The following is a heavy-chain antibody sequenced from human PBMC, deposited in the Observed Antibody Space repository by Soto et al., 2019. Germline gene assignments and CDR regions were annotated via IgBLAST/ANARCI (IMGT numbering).Heavy chain of an antibody. CDR2: ISGSGGST. CDR3: AKSRKYYYDSSGLY. D-gene: IGHD3-22*01. V-gene: IGHV3-23*01. Sequence: PGGSLRLSCAASGFTFSSYAMSWVRQAPGKGLEWVSAISGSGGSTYYADSVKGRFTISRDNSKNTLYLQMNGLRAEDTAVYYCAKSRKYYYDSSGLYWGQGTLVTVSS. J-gene: IGHJ4*02. CDR1: GFTFSSYA.